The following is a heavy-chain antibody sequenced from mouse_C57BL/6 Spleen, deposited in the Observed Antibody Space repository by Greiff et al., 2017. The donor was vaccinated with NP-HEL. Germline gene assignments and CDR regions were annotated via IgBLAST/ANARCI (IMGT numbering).Heavy chain of an antibody. J-gene: IGHJ1*03. CDR2: INPNNGGT. CDR3: ARRGTGHWYFDV. CDR1: GYTFTDYY. D-gene: IGHD4-1*01. V-gene: IGHV1-26*01. Sequence: VQLQQSGPELVKPGASVKISCKASGYTFTDYYMNWVKQSHGKSLEWIGDINPNNGGTSYNQKFKGKATLTVDKSSSTAYMELRSLTSEDSAVYYCARRGTGHWYFDVWGTGTTVTVSS.